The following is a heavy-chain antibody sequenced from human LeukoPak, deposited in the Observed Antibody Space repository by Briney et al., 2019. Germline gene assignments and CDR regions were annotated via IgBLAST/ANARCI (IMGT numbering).Heavy chain of an antibody. CDR3: ARAYYYDSSGYYPFDP. Sequence: SETLSLTCTVSGGSISSYYWSWIRQPPGKGLEWIGYIYYSGSTNYNPSLKSRVTISVDTSKNQFSPKLSSVTAADTAVFYCARAYYYDSSGYYPFDPWGQGTLVTVSS. V-gene: IGHV4-59*01. D-gene: IGHD3-22*01. CDR2: IYYSGST. J-gene: IGHJ5*02. CDR1: GGSISSYY.